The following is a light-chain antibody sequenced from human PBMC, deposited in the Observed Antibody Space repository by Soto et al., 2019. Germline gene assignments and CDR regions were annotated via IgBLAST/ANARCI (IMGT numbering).Light chain of an antibody. V-gene: IGLV2-14*01. CDR2: EVS. Sequence: SVLAQPASVSGSPGQSITTSCTGTSSDVGGYNYVSWYQHHPGKAPKLMIYEVSNRPSGVSYRFSGSKSGNTASLTISGLQAEDEADYYCNSYTGSGIVFGTGTKVTVL. CDR3: NSYTGSGIV. CDR1: SSDVGGYNY. J-gene: IGLJ1*01.